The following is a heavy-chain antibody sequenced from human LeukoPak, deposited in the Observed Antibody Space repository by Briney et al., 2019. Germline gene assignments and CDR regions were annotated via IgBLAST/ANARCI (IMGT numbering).Heavy chain of an antibody. D-gene: IGHD5-18*01. J-gene: IGHJ5*02. Sequence: PSETLSLTCTVSGGSISSGSYYWSWIRQPAGKGLEWIGRIYTSGSTNYNPSLKSRVTISVDTSKNQFSLKLSSVTAADTAVYYCARERIQLWLGLNWFDPWGQGTLSPSPQ. V-gene: IGHV4-61*02. CDR3: ARERIQLWLGLNWFDP. CDR2: IYTSGST. CDR1: GGSISSGSYY.